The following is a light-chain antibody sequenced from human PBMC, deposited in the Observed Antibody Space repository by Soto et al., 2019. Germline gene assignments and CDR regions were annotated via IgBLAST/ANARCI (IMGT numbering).Light chain of an antibody. CDR2: DAS. CDR3: QQYGSSPWT. J-gene: IGKJ1*01. V-gene: IGKV3-20*01. Sequence: EIVLTQSPGTLSLSPGESATLSCRASQSVSSNYLAWYQQKPGQAPRPLIYDASSRDTGIPDRFSGSRAGTDFTLTISRLGSEDFAVYYCQQYGSSPWTFGQGTKVEIK. CDR1: QSVSSNY.